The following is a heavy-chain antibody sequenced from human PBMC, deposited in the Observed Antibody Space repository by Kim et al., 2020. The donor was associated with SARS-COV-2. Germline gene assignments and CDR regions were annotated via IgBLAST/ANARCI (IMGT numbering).Heavy chain of an antibody. D-gene: IGHD2-15*01. Sequence: ASVKVSCKASGYTFISYAMNWVRQAPGQGLEWMVWINTNTGNPKFAQGFTGRFVLSLDTYVSTSYLQISSLKAEDTAVYYCAREGGSGSHWYFDLWGRGTMLAVSS. CDR1: GYTFISYA. CDR3: AREGGSGSHWYFDL. CDR2: INTNTGNP. J-gene: IGHJ2*01. V-gene: IGHV7-4-1*02.